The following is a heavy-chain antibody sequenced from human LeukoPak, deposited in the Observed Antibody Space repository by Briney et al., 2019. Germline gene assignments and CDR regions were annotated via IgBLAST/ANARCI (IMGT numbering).Heavy chain of an antibody. CDR3: ARVPLAAAGTPGKDYGMDV. Sequence: SETLSLTCTVSGGSISSGSYYWSWIRQPPGKGLEWIGYIYYSGSTNYNPSLKSRVTISVDTSKNQFSLKLSSVTAADTAVYYCARVPLAAAGTPGKDYGMDVWGQGTTVTVSS. CDR2: IYYSGST. V-gene: IGHV4-61*01. D-gene: IGHD6-13*01. J-gene: IGHJ6*02. CDR1: GGSISSGSYY.